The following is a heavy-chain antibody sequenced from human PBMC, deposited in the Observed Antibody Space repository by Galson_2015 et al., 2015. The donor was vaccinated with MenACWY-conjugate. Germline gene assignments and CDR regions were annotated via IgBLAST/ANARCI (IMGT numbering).Heavy chain of an antibody. V-gene: IGHV3-74*01. Sequence: SLRLSFRACGFTFRSSWLHWGRHARGKGLVWDSLIHRDGSSTSYADSVKPRFTISGDNAKNTLYLQMNSLRAEDTAVYYCAVYCSSTRCYGASGGYWGQGTLVTVSS. CDR2: IHRDGSST. CDR3: AVYCSSTRCYGASGGY. D-gene: IGHD2-2*01. J-gene: IGHJ4*02. CDR1: GFTFRSSW.